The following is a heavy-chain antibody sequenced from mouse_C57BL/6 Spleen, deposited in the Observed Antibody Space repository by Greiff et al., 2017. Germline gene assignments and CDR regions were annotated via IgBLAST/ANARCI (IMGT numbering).Heavy chain of an antibody. CDR1: GYAFSSSW. CDR3: ARALHYYGSSYLYYFDY. V-gene: IGHV1-82*01. D-gene: IGHD1-1*01. Sequence: QVQLQQSGPELVKPGASVKISCKASGYAFSSSWMNWVKQRPGKGLEWIGRIYPGDGDTNYNGKFKGKATLTADKSSSTAYMQLSSLTSEDSAVYFCARALHYYGSSYLYYFDYWGQGTTLTVSS. J-gene: IGHJ2*01. CDR2: IYPGDGDT.